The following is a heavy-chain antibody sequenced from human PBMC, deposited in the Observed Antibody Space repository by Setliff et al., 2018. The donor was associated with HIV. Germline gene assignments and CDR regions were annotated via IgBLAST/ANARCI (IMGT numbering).Heavy chain of an antibody. CDR2: ASYSGNA. D-gene: IGHD3-3*01. V-gene: IGHV4-61*01. CDR1: GASISNNNDY. J-gene: IGHJ3*02. CDR3: ARDYSTLGRSDDAFDM. Sequence: SETLSLTCSVSGASISNNNDYWGWIRQPPGKGLEWIGYASYSGNANYNPSLKSRVTISVDTTKNQFSLKLTSMTAADTAIYYCARDYSTLGRSDDAFDMWGPGTMVTVS.